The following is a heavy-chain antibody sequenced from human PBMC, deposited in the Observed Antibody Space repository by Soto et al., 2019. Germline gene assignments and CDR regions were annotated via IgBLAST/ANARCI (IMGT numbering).Heavy chain of an antibody. V-gene: IGHV1-69*02. Sequence: QVQLVQSGAEVKKPGSSVKVSCKASGGTFSSYTISWVRQAPGQGLEWMGRIIPILGIANYAQKLQGRVTITADKSTSTAYMELSSLRSEDTAVYYCARARCSSTSCYRGYFDLWGRGTLVTVSS. J-gene: IGHJ2*01. CDR1: GGTFSSYT. CDR2: IIPILGIA. D-gene: IGHD2-2*01. CDR3: ARARCSSTSCYRGYFDL.